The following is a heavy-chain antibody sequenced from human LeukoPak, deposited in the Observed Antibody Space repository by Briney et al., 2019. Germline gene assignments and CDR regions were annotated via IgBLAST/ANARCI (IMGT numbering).Heavy chain of an antibody. CDR1: RYTFTGYY. D-gene: IGHD7-27*01. V-gene: IGHV1-2*02. J-gene: IGHJ3*02. CDR2: INPNSGGT. CDR3: AREWHWGPFADAFDI. Sequence: ASVKVSCKASRYTFTGYYIHWVRRAPGQGLEWMGWINPNSGGTNYAQKFQGRVTMTRDTSISTAYMELSRLRSDDTAAYYCAREWHWGPFADAFDIWGQGTMVTVSS.